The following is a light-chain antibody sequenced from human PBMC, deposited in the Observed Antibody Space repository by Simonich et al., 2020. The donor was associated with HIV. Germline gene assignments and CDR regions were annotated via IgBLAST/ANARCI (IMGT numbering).Light chain of an antibody. J-gene: IGLJ3*02. CDR2: AAN. V-gene: IGLV6-57*01. Sequence: NFMLTQPHSVSESPGKTVTISCTRSSGSIARNYLQWYQQRPGSSPPPVIYAANQRPSGVPDRFSGSIDSSSNSASLTISGLKTEDEADYYCQSYDSSIWVFGGGTKLTVL. CDR3: QSYDSSIWV. CDR1: SGSIARNY.